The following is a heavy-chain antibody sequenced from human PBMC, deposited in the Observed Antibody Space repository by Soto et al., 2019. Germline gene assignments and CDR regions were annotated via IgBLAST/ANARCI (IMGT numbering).Heavy chain of an antibody. D-gene: IGHD1-26*01. CDR2: ISYDGSNK. V-gene: IGHV3-30-3*01. CDR1: GFTFSSYA. J-gene: IGHJ6*02. Sequence: GGSLRLSCAASGFTFSSYAMHWVRQAPGKGLEWVAVISYDGSNKYYADSVKGRFTISRDNSKNTLYLQMNSLRAEDTAVYYCARDRGAWELLDRDYYYGMDVWGQGTTVTVSS. CDR3: ARDRGAWELLDRDYYYGMDV.